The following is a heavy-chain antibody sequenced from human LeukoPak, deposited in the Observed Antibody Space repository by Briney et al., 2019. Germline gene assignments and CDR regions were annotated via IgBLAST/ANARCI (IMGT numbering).Heavy chain of an antibody. CDR2: ISGSGGST. CDR3: AKDFEADRTPLDY. D-gene: IGHD3-9*01. CDR1: GFTFSSYA. Sequence: PGGSLRLSCAAFGFTFSSYAMSWVRQAPGKGLEWVSAISGSGGSTYYADSVKGRFTISRDNSKNTLYLQMNSLRAEDTAVYYCAKDFEADRTPLDYWGQGTLVTVSS. V-gene: IGHV3-23*01. J-gene: IGHJ4*02.